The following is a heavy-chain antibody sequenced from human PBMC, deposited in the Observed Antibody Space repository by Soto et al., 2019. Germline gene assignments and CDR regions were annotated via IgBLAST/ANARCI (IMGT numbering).Heavy chain of an antibody. CDR3: AREPPELTHYYRSGINLGMDG. Sequence: ASVMASCKASVYTFTSYGMHWVRQAPGLKHEWMGWITAGNGNTKYSQKFHGRVTITRDTSSRTAYMELSSLGSDDTALYYCAREPPELTHYYRSGINLGMDGWG. V-gene: IGHV1-3*01. CDR2: ITAGNGNT. J-gene: IGHJ6*02. CDR1: VYTFTSYG. D-gene: IGHD3-10*01.